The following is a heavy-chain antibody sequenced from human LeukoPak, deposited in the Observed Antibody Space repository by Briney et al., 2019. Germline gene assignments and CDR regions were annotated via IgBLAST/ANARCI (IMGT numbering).Heavy chain of an antibody. J-gene: IGHJ3*02. CDR3: ASIRPVVRGVIMIAFDI. CDR1: GGTFSSYA. Sequence: ASVKVSCKASGGTFSSYAITWVRQAPGQGLEWMGGIIPIFGTANYAQKFQGRVTITADESTTTAYMELSSLISEDTAVYYCASIRPVVRGVIMIAFDIWGQGTMVTVSS. CDR2: IIPIFGTA. D-gene: IGHD3-10*01. V-gene: IGHV1-69*13.